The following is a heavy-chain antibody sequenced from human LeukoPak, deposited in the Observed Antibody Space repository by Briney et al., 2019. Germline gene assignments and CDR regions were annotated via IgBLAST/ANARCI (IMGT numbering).Heavy chain of an antibody. V-gene: IGHV1-18*01. Sequence: GASVKVSCKASGYIFTSYAMNWVRQAPGQGLEWMGWISAYNGNTNYAQKLQGRVTMTTDTSTSTAYMELRSLRSDDTAVYYCARDASYQLPYYWGQGTLVTVSS. CDR2: ISAYNGNT. J-gene: IGHJ4*02. CDR3: ARDASYQLPYY. CDR1: GYIFTSYA. D-gene: IGHD2-2*01.